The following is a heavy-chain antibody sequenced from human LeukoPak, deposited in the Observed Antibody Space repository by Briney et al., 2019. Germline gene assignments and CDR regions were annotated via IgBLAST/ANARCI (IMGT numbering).Heavy chain of an antibody. J-gene: IGHJ4*02. CDR1: GFSFRNYG. CDR3: ARDGGLHTNFDY. CDR2: TKPDGSAE. V-gene: IGHV3-7*01. D-gene: IGHD2-15*01. Sequence: GGSLRLSRAASGFSFRNYGMGWVRQAPGKGVEGVANTKPDGSAEYYADSVRGRFTASRDNANNLLYLQMNRLRAEDTAVYYCARDGGLHTNFDYWGQGTLLTVSS.